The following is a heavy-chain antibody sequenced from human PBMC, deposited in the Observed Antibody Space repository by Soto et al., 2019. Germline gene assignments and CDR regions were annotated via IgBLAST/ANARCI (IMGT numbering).Heavy chain of an antibody. CDR3: ATLRGSSSLGFHS. CDR1: GFSLSSDW. Sequence: EVQLVESGGGLVQPGGSRRLSCAASGFSLSSDWVHWVRQAPGKGLVWVSRINSDGSSTSYGDSVTGRFTSSRDNSKNTVYLQMLSLRVEVTAVYYWATLRGSSSLGFHSWGQGALVTVSS. D-gene: IGHD6-6*01. CDR2: INSDGSST. J-gene: IGHJ4*02. V-gene: IGHV3-74*01.